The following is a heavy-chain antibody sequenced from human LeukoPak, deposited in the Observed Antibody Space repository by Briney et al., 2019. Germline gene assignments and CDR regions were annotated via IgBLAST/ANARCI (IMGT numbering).Heavy chain of an antibody. J-gene: IGHJ6*02. CDR1: GLTLSAYS. CDR3: ATYTHGVAGDV. Sequence: GGSLRLSCAASGLTLSAYSMSWVRQAPGKGLEWVANMNQDGSAKGYVDSVKGRFTITRDNARNSLYLQMSSLRPEDTAVYYCATYTHGVAGDVWGQGTTVTVSS. D-gene: IGHD3-16*01. CDR2: MNQDGSAK. V-gene: IGHV3-7*01.